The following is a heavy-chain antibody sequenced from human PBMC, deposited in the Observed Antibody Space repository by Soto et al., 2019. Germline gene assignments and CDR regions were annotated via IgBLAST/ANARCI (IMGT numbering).Heavy chain of an antibody. CDR1: GGSFSGYY. J-gene: IGHJ4*02. Sequence: XETLSLTCAVYGGSFSGYYWSWIRQPPGKGLEWIGEINHSGSTNYNPSLKSRVTISVDTSKNQFSLKLSSVTAADTAVYYCARLDYYDSSGSKRGDYWGQGTLVTVSS. D-gene: IGHD3-22*01. CDR3: ARLDYYDSSGSKRGDY. CDR2: INHSGST. V-gene: IGHV4-34*01.